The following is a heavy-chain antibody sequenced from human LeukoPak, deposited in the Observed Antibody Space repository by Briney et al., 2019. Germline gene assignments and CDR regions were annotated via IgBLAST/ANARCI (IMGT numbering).Heavy chain of an antibody. J-gene: IGHJ3*02. V-gene: IGHV1-69*06. CDR2: IIPIFGTA. Sequence: GASVKVSCKTSGGTFSSYAISWVRQAPGQGLEWMGGIIPIFGTANYAQKFQGRVTITADKSTSTAYMELSSLRSEDTAVYYCATYIVVVESMAFDIWGQGTMVTVSS. CDR1: GGTFSSYA. CDR3: ATYIVVVESMAFDI. D-gene: IGHD2-2*01.